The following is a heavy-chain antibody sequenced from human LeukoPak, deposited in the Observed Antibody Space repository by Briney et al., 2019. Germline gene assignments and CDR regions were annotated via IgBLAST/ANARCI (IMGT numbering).Heavy chain of an antibody. J-gene: IGHJ3*02. Sequence: SETLSLTCAVYGGSFSGYYWSWIRQPPGKGLEWIGEINHSGSTNYNPSLKSRVTISVDTSKNQFSLKLSSVTAADTAVYYCARGPGMMVESDAFDIWGQGTMVTVSS. D-gene: IGHD3-22*01. V-gene: IGHV4-34*01. CDR1: GGSFSGYY. CDR3: ARGPGMMVESDAFDI. CDR2: INHSGST.